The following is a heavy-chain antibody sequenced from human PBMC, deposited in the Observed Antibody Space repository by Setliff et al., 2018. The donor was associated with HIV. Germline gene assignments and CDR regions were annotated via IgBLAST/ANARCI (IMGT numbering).Heavy chain of an antibody. D-gene: IGHD3-22*01. CDR3: ARDYDSSGYVDY. J-gene: IGHJ4*02. V-gene: IGHV3-74*01. CDR1: GFTFSSYW. CDR2: INSDGSNT. Sequence: GGSLRLSCAASGFTFSSYWMHWVRQAPGKGLVWVSRINSDGSNTDYADSVKGRFTISRDNAKNTLYLQMDSLRAEDTAVYYCARDYDSSGYVDYWGQGTPVTVSS.